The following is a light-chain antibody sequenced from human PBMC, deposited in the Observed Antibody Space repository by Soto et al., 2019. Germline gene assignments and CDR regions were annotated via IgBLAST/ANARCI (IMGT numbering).Light chain of an antibody. J-gene: IGKJ1*01. V-gene: IGKV1-5*03. CDR2: KAS. Sequence: DIQMTQSPSTLSACVGDRVTITCRASQSISSWLAWYQQKPGKAPKLLIYKASSLESGVPSRFSGSGSGTEFTLTISSLQPDDFATYYCQQYNSYPWTFGQGTKVDI. CDR3: QQYNSYPWT. CDR1: QSISSW.